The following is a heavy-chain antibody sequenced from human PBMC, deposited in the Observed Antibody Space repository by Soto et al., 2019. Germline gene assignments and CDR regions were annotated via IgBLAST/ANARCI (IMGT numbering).Heavy chain of an antibody. J-gene: IGHJ6*02. V-gene: IGHV1-69*13. CDR2: IIPIFGTA. CDR1: RVAFSSYA. CDR3: ASTYYDFWRAFPYYYGMDV. Sequence: SVKVSCKASRVAFSSYAISWVRQAPGQGLEWMGGIIPIFGTANYAQKFQGRVTITADESTSTAYMELSSLRSEDTAVYYCASTYYDFWRAFPYYYGMDVWGQGTTVTVSS. D-gene: IGHD3-3*01.